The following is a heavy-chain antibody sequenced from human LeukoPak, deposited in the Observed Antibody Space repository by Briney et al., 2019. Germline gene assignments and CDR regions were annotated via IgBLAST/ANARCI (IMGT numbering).Heavy chain of an antibody. D-gene: IGHD1-26*01. CDR1: GFTFSSYS. CDR3: ASSIVGATKKDY. J-gene: IGHJ4*02. CDR2: IKQDGSEK. V-gene: IGHV3-7*03. Sequence: GGSLRLSCAASGFTFSSYSMNWVRQAPGKGLEWVANIKQDGSEKYYVDSVKGRFTISRDNAKNSLYLQMNSLRAEDTAVYYCASSIVGATKKDYWGQGTLVTVSS.